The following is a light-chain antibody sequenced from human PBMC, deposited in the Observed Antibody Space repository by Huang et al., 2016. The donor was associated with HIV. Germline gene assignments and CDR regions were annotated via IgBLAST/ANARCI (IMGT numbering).Light chain of an antibody. Sequence: EVVLTQSPDTLSLSPGERATLSCRASQSLGSSSLAWYQQKPGQAPMLLIYATSTRPTGIPDRFSGSGSGTDFSLTVTRLEPEDFAVYYCQRYGSSPPYTFGQGTKLEI. CDR1: QSLGSSS. V-gene: IGKV3-20*01. CDR3: QRYGSSPPYT. CDR2: ATS. J-gene: IGKJ2*01.